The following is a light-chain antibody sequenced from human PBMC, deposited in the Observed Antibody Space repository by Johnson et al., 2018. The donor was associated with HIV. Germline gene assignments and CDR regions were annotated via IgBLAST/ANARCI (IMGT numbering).Light chain of an antibody. V-gene: IGLV1-51*01. Sequence: QSILTQPPSVSAAPGQKVTISCSGNNSNIGNNYVSWYQQFPERAPKLLIYDNTKRPSGIPDRFSGPQSDTSATLAITGLQTGDEADYYCGTWDSSLTAYVFGTGTKVTV. J-gene: IGLJ1*01. CDR3: GTWDSSLTAYV. CDR2: DNT. CDR1: NSNIGNNY.